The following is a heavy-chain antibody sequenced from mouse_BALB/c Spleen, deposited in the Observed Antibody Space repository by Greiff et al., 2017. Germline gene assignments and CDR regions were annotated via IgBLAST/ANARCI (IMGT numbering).Heavy chain of an antibody. CDR2: IDPANGNT. Sequence: VQLQQSGAELVKPGASVTLSCTASGFSFKDSYMHWVTQRPEQGLEWIGRIDPANGNTKYDPKFQGKTTITADTSSHTAYLQLSNLTSEDTSVCYCAYETHFDDWGEGTTLTVSS. D-gene: IGHD2-12*01. J-gene: IGHJ2*01. CDR3: AYETHFDD. CDR1: GFSFKDSY. V-gene: IGHV14-3*02.